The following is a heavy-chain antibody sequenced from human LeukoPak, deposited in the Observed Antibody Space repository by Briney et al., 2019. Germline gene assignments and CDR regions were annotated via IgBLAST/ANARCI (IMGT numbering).Heavy chain of an antibody. V-gene: IGHV1-18*01. J-gene: IGHJ5*02. CDR3: ARVRDFWSGHYNWFDP. D-gene: IGHD3-3*01. Sequence: GASVKVSCKASDYTFTTYAISWVRQAPGQGLEWMGWIGAYDGKTNYAQEFQGRVTVTTDTSTSTAYMELRSLTSDDTAVYYCARVRDFWSGHYNWFDPWGQGTLVTVSS. CDR1: DYTFTTYA. CDR2: IGAYDGKT.